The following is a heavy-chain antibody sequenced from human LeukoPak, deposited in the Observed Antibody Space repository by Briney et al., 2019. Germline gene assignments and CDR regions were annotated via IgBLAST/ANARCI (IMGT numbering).Heavy chain of an antibody. V-gene: IGHV3-53*04. Sequence: GGSLRLSCAASGFTVSSNYMSWVRQAPGKGLEWVSVIYSGGSTYYADSVKGRFTISRLNSKNTLYLQMNSLRAEDTAVYYCARGGSGSYGDYWGQGTLVTVSS. J-gene: IGHJ4*02. CDR3: ARGGSGSYGDY. CDR1: GFTVSSNY. CDR2: IYSGGST. D-gene: IGHD1-26*01.